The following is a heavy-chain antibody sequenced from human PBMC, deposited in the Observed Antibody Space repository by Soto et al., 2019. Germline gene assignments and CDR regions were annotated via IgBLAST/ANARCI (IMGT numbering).Heavy chain of an antibody. J-gene: IGHJ5*02. CDR1: GGTFSSYT. CDR2: IIPILGIA. D-gene: IGHD6-19*01. V-gene: IGHV1-69*04. Sequence: SVKVSCKASGGTFSSYTISWVRQAPGQGLEWMGRIIPILGIANYAQKFQGRVTITADKSTSTAYMELSSLRSEDTAVYYCARDVGSGWYNSGFGWFDPWGQGTLDTVSS. CDR3: ARDVGSGWYNSGFGWFDP.